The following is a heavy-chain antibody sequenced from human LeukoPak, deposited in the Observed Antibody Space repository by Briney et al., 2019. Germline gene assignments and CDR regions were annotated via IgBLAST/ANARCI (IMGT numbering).Heavy chain of an antibody. CDR3: ARDPGGYYDSSGYYH. D-gene: IGHD3-22*01. CDR2: ISAYKGNT. Sequence: ASVKVSCKASGCIFTSYGISWVGQAPGQGLEWMGWISAYKGNTNYAQKLQGRVTMTTDPSTSTAYMELRSLRSDDTAVYYCARDPGGYYDSSGYYHWGQGTLVTVSP. CDR1: GCIFTSYG. J-gene: IGHJ5*02. V-gene: IGHV1-18*01.